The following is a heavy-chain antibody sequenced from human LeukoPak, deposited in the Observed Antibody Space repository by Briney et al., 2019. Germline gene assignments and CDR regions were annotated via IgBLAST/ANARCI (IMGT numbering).Heavy chain of an antibody. CDR3: ARDSTGYWYFDL. J-gene: IGHJ2*01. CDR1: EFDFSSHA. V-gene: IGHV3-23*01. CDR2: ISISGSKT. Sequence: GGSLRLSCAASEFDFSSHAMTWVRQAPGKGLEWVSAISISGSKTYYADSVKGRFTISRDNSKNTLYLQMNSLRAEDTAVYYCARDSTGYWYFDLWGRGTLVSVSS. D-gene: IGHD3-3*02.